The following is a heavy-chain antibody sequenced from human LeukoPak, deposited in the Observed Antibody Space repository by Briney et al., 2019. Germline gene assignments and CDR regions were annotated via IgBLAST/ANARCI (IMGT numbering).Heavy chain of an antibody. CDR3: ARDLYSSSWYYFDY. V-gene: IGHV4-59*01. CDR2: IYYSGST. J-gene: IGHJ4*02. D-gene: IGHD6-13*01. CDR1: GGSISSYY. Sequence: SETLSLTCTVSGGSISSYYWSWIRQPPGKGLEWIGYIYYSGSTNYNPSLKSRVTISVDTSKNQFSLKLSSVTAADTAVYYCARDLYSSSWYYFDYWGQGTLVTVSS.